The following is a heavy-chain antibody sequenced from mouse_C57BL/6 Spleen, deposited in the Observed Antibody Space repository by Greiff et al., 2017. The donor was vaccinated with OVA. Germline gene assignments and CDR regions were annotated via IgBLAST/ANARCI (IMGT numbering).Heavy chain of an antibody. CDR3: ARGYDGYYEDYFDY. V-gene: IGHV5-17*01. CDR2: ISSGSSTI. Sequence: EVKVVESGGGLVKPGGSLKLSCAASGFTFSDYGMHWVRQAPEKGLEWVAYISSGSSTIYYADTVKGRFTISRDNAKNTLFLQMTSLRSEDTAIYYCARGYDGYYEDYFDYWGQGTTLTVSS. D-gene: IGHD2-3*01. J-gene: IGHJ2*01. CDR1: GFTFSDYG.